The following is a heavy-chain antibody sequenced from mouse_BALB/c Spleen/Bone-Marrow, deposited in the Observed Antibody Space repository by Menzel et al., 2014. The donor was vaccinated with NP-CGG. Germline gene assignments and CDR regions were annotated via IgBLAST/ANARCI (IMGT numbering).Heavy chain of an antibody. CDR2: INPDSSTI. D-gene: IGHD3-1*01. CDR3: ASLVSFGGFAY. V-gene: IGHV4-1*02. J-gene: IGHJ3*01. Sequence: EVQLVESGGGLVQPGGSLKLSCAASGFDFSGFWMGWVRQAPGKGLEWIGEINPDSSTINYTPSLKDRFIISRDNAKNTLYLQMSKVRSEDTALYYCASLVSFGGFAYWGQGTLVTVSA. CDR1: GFDFSGFW.